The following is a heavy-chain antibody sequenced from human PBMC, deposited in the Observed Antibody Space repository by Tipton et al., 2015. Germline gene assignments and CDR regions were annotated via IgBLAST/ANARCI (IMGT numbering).Heavy chain of an antibody. CDR1: GFTFNSYA. V-gene: IGHV3-23*01. D-gene: IGHD5-24*01. CDR2: ISASGGST. CDR3: ANYRSGSYNYAPFDY. Sequence: GSLRLSCAASGFTFNSYAMSWVRQAPGKGLEWVSAISASGGSTYYADSVKGRFTISRDNSKNTLFLQMNSLRAEDTAVYYCANYRSGSYNYAPFDYWGQGTLVTVSS. J-gene: IGHJ4*02.